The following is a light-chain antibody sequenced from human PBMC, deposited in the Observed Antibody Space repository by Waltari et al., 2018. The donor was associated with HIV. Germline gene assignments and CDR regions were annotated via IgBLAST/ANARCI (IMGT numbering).Light chain of an antibody. J-gene: IGKJ4*01. V-gene: IGKV4-1*01. Sequence: DIVMTQSPDSLAVSLGARAPINCKSSQSVLYSSNNKNYLAWYQQKPGQPPKLLIYWASARESGVPGRFSGSGSGTDFTLTSSSLQAEDVAVYYCQQYYTTPLTFGGGTKVEIK. CDR1: QSVLYSSNNKNY. CDR2: WAS. CDR3: QQYYTTPLT.